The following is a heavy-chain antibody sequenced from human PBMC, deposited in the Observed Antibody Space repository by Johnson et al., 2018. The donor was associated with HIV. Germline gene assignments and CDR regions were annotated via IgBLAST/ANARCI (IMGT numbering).Heavy chain of an antibody. CDR1: GFTVSSNY. CDR3: ARGLGAAAGAFDI. Sequence: VQLVESGGGLIQPGGSLRLSCAASGFTVSSNYMSWVRQAPGKGLEWVSVIYSGGSTYYADSVKGRFTISRDNSKNTLYLQMNSLRAEDTDVYYCARGLGAAAGAFDIWGQGTMVTVSS. J-gene: IGHJ3*02. CDR2: IYSGGST. D-gene: IGHD6-13*01. V-gene: IGHV3-66*03.